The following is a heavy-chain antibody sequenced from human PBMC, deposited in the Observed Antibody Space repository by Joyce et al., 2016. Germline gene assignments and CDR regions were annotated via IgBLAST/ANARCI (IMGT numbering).Heavy chain of an antibody. CDR1: GFTFTRYG. J-gene: IGHJ4*02. D-gene: IGHD6-13*01. Sequence: EVQLVESGGGVVQPGGSLRLSCVASGFTFTRYGMNWVRQATGKGLEWVANINEDGTEKYYVDSVKGRFTIARDFAKNSVYLQMDSLRAEDTAVYYCVRDLGAATGLGGYWGQGSLVTVSS. CDR2: INEDGTEK. V-gene: IGHV3-7*03. CDR3: VRDLGAATGLGGY.